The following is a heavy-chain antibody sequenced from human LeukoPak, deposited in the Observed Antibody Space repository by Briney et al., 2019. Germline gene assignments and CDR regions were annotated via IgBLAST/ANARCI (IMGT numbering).Heavy chain of an antibody. D-gene: IGHD3-10*01. CDR2: INPNSGGT. V-gene: IGHV1-2*02. CDR3: ASPGKGWFGELFNLDY. Sequence: PGASVKVSCKASGYTFTGYYMNWVRQAPGQGLEWMGWINPNSGGTNYAQKFKGRVTMTRDTSISTAYMELSRLRSDDTAVYYCASPGKGWFGELFNLDYWGQGTLVTVSS. CDR1: GYTFTGYY. J-gene: IGHJ4*02.